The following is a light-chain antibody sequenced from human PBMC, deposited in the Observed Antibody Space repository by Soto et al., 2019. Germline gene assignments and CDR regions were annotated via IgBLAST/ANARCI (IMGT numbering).Light chain of an antibody. J-gene: IGKJ4*01. Sequence: DIQMTQAPSSLSASVGDRVTITCRARQDISTYLAWYQQKPGKVPKLLISAAYTLQSGVPPRFSGSGSGTDFALNISSLQHEDVATYYCQKYDNAPLTFGGGTKVEIK. V-gene: IGKV1-27*01. CDR3: QKYDNAPLT. CDR2: AAY. CDR1: QDISTY.